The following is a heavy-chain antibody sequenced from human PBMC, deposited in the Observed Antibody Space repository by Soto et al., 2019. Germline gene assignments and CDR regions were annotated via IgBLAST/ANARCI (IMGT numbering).Heavy chain of an antibody. CDR2: INPNSGAT. CDR1: GYTFTGYF. D-gene: IGHD3-3*01. CDR3: ARGGGTILAPLP. Sequence: QVQLIQSGTEVKKPGASVKVSCKASGYTFTGYFMHWVRQAPGQRPEWMGYINPNSGATKYAQKFQGRVTMTRDTSISTAYMELTMLRSDDTAVYYCARGGGTILAPLPWGQGTLVTVSS. V-gene: IGHV1-2*02. J-gene: IGHJ5*02.